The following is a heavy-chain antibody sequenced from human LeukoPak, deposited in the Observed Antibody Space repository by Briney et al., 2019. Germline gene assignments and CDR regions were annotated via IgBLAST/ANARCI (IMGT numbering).Heavy chain of an antibody. CDR1: GYTFTSYA. V-gene: IGHV1-3*01. CDR2: INAGNGNT. D-gene: IGHD3-3*01. Sequence: GASVKVSCKASGYTFTSYAMHWVRQAPGQRLEWMGWINAGNGNTKYSQKFQGRVTITRDTPASTAYMELSSLRSEDTAVYYCARDNISYYDFWSGYGTNNWFDPWGQGTLVTVSS. J-gene: IGHJ5*02. CDR3: ARDNISYYDFWSGYGTNNWFDP.